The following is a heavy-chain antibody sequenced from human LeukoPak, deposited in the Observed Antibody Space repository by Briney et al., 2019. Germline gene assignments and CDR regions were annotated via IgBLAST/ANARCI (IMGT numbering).Heavy chain of an antibody. Sequence: PGGSLRLSCAASGFTFSSYGMHWVRQAPGKGLEWVAFIRYDGSNKYYADSVKGRFTISRDNSKNTLYLQMNSLRAEDTAVYYCARGFRGSYDYYYYYMDVWGKGTTVTISS. CDR2: IRYDGSNK. D-gene: IGHD1-26*01. CDR1: GFTFSSYG. V-gene: IGHV3-30*02. CDR3: ARGFRGSYDYYYYYMDV. J-gene: IGHJ6*03.